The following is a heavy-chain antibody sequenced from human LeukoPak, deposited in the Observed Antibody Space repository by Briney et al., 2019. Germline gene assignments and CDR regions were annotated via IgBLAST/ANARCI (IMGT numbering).Heavy chain of an antibody. CDR1: GYTFTSYD. V-gene: IGHV1-8*03. D-gene: IGHD3-22*01. CDR3: ARQRDSFDI. Sequence: ASVEVSCKASGYTFTSYDISWVRQATGQGLEWMGWMNPNSGNTDYAQKFQGRATITRSTSMSTAYMELGSLRSEDTAVYYCARQRDSFDIWGQGTTVTVSS. CDR2: MNPNSGNT. J-gene: IGHJ3*02.